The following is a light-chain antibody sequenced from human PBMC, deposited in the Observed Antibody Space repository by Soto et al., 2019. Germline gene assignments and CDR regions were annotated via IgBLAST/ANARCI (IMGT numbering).Light chain of an antibody. J-gene: IGLJ1*01. CDR2: DVS. CDR3: SSYTSTSTYV. Sequence: QSALTQPPSVSGSPGQSVTISCTGTSSDVGSSNGVSWYQQPPGTAPKLMIYDVSNRPSGVPDRFTGSKSGNTASLTISGLQAEDEADYYCSSYTSTSTYVFGTGTKVTVL. V-gene: IGLV2-18*02. CDR1: SSDVGSSNG.